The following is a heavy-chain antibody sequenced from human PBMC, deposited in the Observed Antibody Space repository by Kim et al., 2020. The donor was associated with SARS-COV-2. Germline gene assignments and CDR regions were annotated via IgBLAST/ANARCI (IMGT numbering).Heavy chain of an antibody. Sequence: GSTNYNPSLKSRVTISVDKSKNQFSLELSSVTAADTAVYYCASRSSRWGYWGQGTLVTVSS. CDR2: GST. CDR3: ASRSSRWGY. D-gene: IGHD6-6*01. V-gene: IGHV4-4*02. J-gene: IGHJ4*02.